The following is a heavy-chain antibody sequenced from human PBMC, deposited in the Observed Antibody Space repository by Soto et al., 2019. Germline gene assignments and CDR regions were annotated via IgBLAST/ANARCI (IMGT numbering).Heavy chain of an antibody. J-gene: IGHJ4*02. D-gene: IGHD1-26*01. Sequence: QVQLQQWGAGLLKPSETLSLTCAVYGASSSDYNWSWIRESPGKGLEWIGEVMYSGSTNYNPSLKSRITISLDASKNQFPLKVTSVTAADTAVYYCARSRILSGRYFDSWGQGSLVTVSS. V-gene: IGHV4-34*12. CDR1: GASSSDYN. CDR3: ARSRILSGRYFDS. CDR2: VMYSGST.